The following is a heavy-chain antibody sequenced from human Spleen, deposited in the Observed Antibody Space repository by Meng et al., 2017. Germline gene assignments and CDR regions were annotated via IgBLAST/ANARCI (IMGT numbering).Heavy chain of an antibody. D-gene: IGHD5-24*01. J-gene: IGHJ6*02. CDR3: AIIATISHPYYGMDV. CDR2: ICGDST. V-gene: IGHV3-38-3*01. CDR1: GFTVTSNE. Sequence: GESLKISCAASGFTVTSNEMSWVRQAPGKGLEWVSSICGDSTYYADSGKGRVTVSRDNSKNTLHLQMNSLRAEDTAVCYCAIIATISHPYYGMDVWGQGTTVTVSS.